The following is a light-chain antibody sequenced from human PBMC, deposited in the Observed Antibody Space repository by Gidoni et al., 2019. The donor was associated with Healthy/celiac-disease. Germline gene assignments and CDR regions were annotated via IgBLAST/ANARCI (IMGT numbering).Light chain of an antibody. CDR3: QQYYSYPLT. CDR1: QCISSY. V-gene: IGKV1-8*01. Sequence: AIRMTQSPSSFSASTGDRVTITCRVSQCISSYLAWYQQKPGKAPKLLIYAASTLQSGVPSRFSGSGSGTDFTLTISCLQSEDFATYYCQQYYSYPLTFCGGTKVEIK. J-gene: IGKJ4*01. CDR2: AAS.